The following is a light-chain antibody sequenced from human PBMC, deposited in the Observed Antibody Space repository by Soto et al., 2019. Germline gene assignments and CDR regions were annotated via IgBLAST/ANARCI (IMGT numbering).Light chain of an antibody. CDR1: QSISSY. V-gene: IGKV1-39*01. Sequence: DIQMTQSPSSLSASVGDRVTITCRASQSISSYLNWYQQKPGKAPKLLIYAASSLQSGVPSRFSGSGSGTDFTLTISSLQPEDFATYYCQQSYSTWTFGQGTKGISN. CDR3: QQSYSTWT. J-gene: IGKJ1*01. CDR2: AAS.